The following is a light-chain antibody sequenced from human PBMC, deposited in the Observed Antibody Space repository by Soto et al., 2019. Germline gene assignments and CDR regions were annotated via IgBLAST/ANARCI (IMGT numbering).Light chain of an antibody. V-gene: IGLV1-40*01. CDR1: SSDIGARYD. Sequence: QPVLTQPPSVSGAPGQRVTISCTGSSSDIGARYDVHWYQQLPGRAPKLLISANTNRPSGVPDRFSGSKFGTSASLAITGLQPEDEADYYCQSYDTDFSGVFGTGTKLTVL. CDR3: QSYDTDFSGV. J-gene: IGLJ1*01. CDR2: ANT.